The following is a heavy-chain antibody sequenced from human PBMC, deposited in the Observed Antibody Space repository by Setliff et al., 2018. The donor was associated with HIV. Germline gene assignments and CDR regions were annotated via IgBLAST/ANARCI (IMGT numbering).Heavy chain of an antibody. J-gene: IGHJ6*02. CDR2: ISAYTANT. D-gene: IGHD6-13*01. Sequence: ASVKVSCKASGYTFPNYGITWVRQAPGQGLEWMGWISAYTANTNYAQNLQGRVTLTTDTSTSTAYMELRSLRSEDTAVYYCATIVGVAAAKNYGMDVWGQGTTVTV. CDR3: ATIVGVAAAKNYGMDV. V-gene: IGHV1-18*01. CDR1: GYTFPNYG.